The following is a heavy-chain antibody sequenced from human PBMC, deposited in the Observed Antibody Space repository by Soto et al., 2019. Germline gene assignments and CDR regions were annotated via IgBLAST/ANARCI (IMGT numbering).Heavy chain of an antibody. CDR3: ARNLRLGELSLLPHYYYGMDV. V-gene: IGHV5-10-1*01. CDR2: IDPSDSYT. Sequence: PGESLKISCKGSGYSFTSYWVSWVRQMPGKGLEWMGRIDPSDSYTNYSPSFQGHVTISADKSISTAYLQWSSLKASDTAMYYCARNLRLGELSLLPHYYYGMDVWGQGTTVTVSS. CDR1: GYSFTSYW. D-gene: IGHD3-16*02. J-gene: IGHJ6*02.